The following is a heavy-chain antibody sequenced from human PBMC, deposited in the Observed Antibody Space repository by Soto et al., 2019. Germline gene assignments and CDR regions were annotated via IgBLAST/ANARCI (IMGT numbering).Heavy chain of an antibody. CDR2: IYYSGST. J-gene: IGHJ6*02. Sequence: QVQLQESGPGLVKPSETLSLTCTVSGGSVSSGSYYWSWIRQPPGKGLEWIGYIYYSGSTNYNTSHRSRVIMSVDTSKIQFPLKLSCVTAADTAVYYCARGRTQNQYYYYYYGMDVWGQGTTVTVSS. CDR1: GGSVSSGSYY. CDR3: ARGRTQNQYYYYYYGMDV. V-gene: IGHV4-61*01.